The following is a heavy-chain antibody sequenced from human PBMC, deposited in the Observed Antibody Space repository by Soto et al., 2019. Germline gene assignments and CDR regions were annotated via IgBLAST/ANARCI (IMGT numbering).Heavy chain of an antibody. CDR1: GGSISSYY. Sequence: SETLSLTCTVSGGSISSYYWSWIRQPPGKGLEWIGYIYYSGSTNYNPSLKSRVTISVDTSKNQFSLKLSSVTAADTAVYYCARDDLYYYDSSGYWASGDYGMDVWGQGTTVTVSS. V-gene: IGHV4-59*01. J-gene: IGHJ6*02. CDR3: ARDDLYYYDSSGYWASGDYGMDV. D-gene: IGHD3-22*01. CDR2: IYYSGST.